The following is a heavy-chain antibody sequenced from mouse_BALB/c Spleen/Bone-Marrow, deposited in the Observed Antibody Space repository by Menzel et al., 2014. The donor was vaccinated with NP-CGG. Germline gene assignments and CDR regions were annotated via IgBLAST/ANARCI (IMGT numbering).Heavy chain of an antibody. J-gene: IGHJ3*01. Sequence: VQLVESGAELMKPGASVKISCKATGYTFNSYWIEWVKQRPGHGLEWIGEILPGSGSTNYNEEFKGKATFTTDTSSNTAYMQLSSLTSEDSAVYYCARGGYGYLFAYWGRATLVTVSA. D-gene: IGHD2-2*01. V-gene: IGHV1-9*01. CDR3: ARGGYGYLFAY. CDR1: GYTFNSYW. CDR2: ILPGSGST.